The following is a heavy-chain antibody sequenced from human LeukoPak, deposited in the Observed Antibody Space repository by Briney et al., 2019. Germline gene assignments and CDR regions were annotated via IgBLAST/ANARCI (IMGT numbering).Heavy chain of an antibody. J-gene: IGHJ4*02. CDR2: ISYDGSNK. Sequence: GGSLRLSCAASEFTFSSYGMHWVRQAPGKGLEWVAVISYDGSNKYYADSVKGRFTISRDNSKNTLDLQMNSLRAEDTAVYYCARDMPCGGDCYSDEVVRIFDYWGQGTLVTVSS. CDR3: ARDMPCGGDCYSDEVVRIFDY. CDR1: EFTFSSYG. D-gene: IGHD2-21*02. V-gene: IGHV3-30*03.